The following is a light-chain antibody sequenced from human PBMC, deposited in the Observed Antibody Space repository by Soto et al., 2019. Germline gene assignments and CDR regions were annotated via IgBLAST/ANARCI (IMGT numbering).Light chain of an antibody. CDR3: QQYYSTPLT. CDR2: WAS. CDR1: PIGVYSSNNKNY. Sequence: IVMTQSPASLAVLLGGRATINCRWGPIGVYSSNNKNYLAWYQQKPGQPPKLLSYWASTRESGVPDRFSGSGSGTDFALTISSLQAEDVAVYYCQQYYSTPLTFGGGTRLEIK. J-gene: IGKJ5*01. V-gene: IGKV4-1*01.